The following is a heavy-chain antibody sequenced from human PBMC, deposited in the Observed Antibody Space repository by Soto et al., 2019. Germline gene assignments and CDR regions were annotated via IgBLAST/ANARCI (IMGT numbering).Heavy chain of an antibody. CDR3: AGIAVRRSFDY. V-gene: IGHV3-53*01. J-gene: IGHJ4*02. Sequence: EVQLVESGGGLIQPGGSLRLSCAASGFIVSSNYMSWVRQAPGKGLEWVSVIYTGGSTYYADSVKGRFIISRDNSKNMLYLQMNSLRAEDTAVYYCAGIAVRRSFDYWGQGTLVTVSS. CDR2: IYTGGST. CDR1: GFIVSSNY. D-gene: IGHD6-6*01.